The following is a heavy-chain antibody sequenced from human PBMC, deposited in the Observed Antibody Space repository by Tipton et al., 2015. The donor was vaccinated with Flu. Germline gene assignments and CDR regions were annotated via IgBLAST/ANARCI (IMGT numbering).Heavy chain of an antibody. D-gene: IGHD3-10*01. V-gene: IGHV4-38-2*01. Sequence: TLSLTCAVSGYSITSSYYWGWIRQPPGKGLEWIGTIYHSGTTYYNPSLKSRLTLSVDTSKNQFSLKLNSVTAADTAVYYCATTTYFYGSGSHDYWGQGTLVTVSS. CDR1: GYSITSSYY. CDR3: ATTTYFYGSGSHDY. CDR2: IYHSGTT. J-gene: IGHJ4*02.